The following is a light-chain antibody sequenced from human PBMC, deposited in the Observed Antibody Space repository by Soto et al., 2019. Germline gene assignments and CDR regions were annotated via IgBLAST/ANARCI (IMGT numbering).Light chain of an antibody. CDR2: EGS. Sequence: QSALTQPASVSGSPGQSITISCTGTSIDVGSYNLVSWYQQHPGKAPKLMIYEGSKRPSGVSNRFSGSKSGNTASLTISGLQAEDEADYYCCSYAGSSTFPVFGGGTKLTVL. J-gene: IGLJ2*01. V-gene: IGLV2-23*03. CDR1: SIDVGSYNL. CDR3: CSYAGSSTFPV.